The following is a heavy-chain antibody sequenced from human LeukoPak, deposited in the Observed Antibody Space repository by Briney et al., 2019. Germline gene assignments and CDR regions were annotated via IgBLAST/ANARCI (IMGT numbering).Heavy chain of an antibody. V-gene: IGHV4-59*01. CDR1: GGSISSYY. CDR3: ARFGTEFDAFDI. CDR2: VSYSGNT. Sequence: PSETLSLTCTVSGGSISSYYWNWIRQPPGKGLEWIGYVSYSGNTNCNPSLKSRVTISVDTSKNQFSLKLSSVTAADTAVYYCARFGTEFDAFDIWGQGTMVTVSS. J-gene: IGHJ3*02. D-gene: IGHD3-10*01.